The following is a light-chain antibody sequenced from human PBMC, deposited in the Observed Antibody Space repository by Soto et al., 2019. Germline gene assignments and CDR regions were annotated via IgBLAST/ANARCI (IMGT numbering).Light chain of an antibody. CDR2: DAS. J-gene: IGKJ1*01. Sequence: DIQMTQSPSTLSASVGDRVTITCRASQNIERYMARYQQKPGRAPSLIIYDASTLERGVPSRFSGSGSGTEFTLIISNLQPDDFATYYCQQFKDYVWTFGQGTKVDIK. V-gene: IGKV1-5*01. CDR3: QQFKDYVWT. CDR1: QNIERY.